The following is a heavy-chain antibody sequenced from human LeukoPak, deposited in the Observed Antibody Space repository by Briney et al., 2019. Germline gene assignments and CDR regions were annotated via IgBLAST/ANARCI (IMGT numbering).Heavy chain of an antibody. CDR2: INHSGST. CDR1: GGSFSGYY. CDR3: ARTRSYYDFWSGYFDYYGMDV. Sequence: SETLSLTCAVHGGSFSGYYWSWIRQPPGKGLEWIGEINHSGSTNYNPSLKSRVTISVDTSKNQFSLKLSSVTAADTAVYYCARTRSYYDFWSGYFDYYGMDVWGQGTTVTVSS. D-gene: IGHD3-3*01. J-gene: IGHJ6*02. V-gene: IGHV4-34*01.